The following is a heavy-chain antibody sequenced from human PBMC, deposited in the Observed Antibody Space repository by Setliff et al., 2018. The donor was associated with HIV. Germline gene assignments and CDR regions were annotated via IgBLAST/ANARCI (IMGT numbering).Heavy chain of an antibody. D-gene: IGHD3-22*01. CDR2: MNPNSGNT. Sequence: ASVKVSCKASGGNFGNSAIGWVRQAPGQGLEWVGWMNPNSGNTGYAQKFQGRVTMTRNTSISTAYMELSSLRSEDTAVYYCARGVIDSSGYSRYNWFDPWGQGTLVTVSS. V-gene: IGHV1-8*02. CDR1: GGNFGNSA. J-gene: IGHJ5*02. CDR3: ARGVIDSSGYSRYNWFDP.